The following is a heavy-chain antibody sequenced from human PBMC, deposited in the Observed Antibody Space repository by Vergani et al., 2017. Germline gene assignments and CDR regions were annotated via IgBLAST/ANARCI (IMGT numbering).Heavy chain of an antibody. D-gene: IGHD2-2*02. CDR3: ARDQVPAAIRLNVGNYMDV. CDR2: IRYDGSNK. Sequence: QVQLVESGGGVVQPGGSLRLSCAASGFTFSSYGMHWVRQAPGKGLEWVAFIRYDGSNKYYADSVKGRFTISRDNSKNTLYLQMSSLRAEDTAVYYCARDQVPAAIRLNVGNYMDVWGKGTTVIVSS. V-gene: IGHV3-30*02. J-gene: IGHJ6*03. CDR1: GFTFSSYG.